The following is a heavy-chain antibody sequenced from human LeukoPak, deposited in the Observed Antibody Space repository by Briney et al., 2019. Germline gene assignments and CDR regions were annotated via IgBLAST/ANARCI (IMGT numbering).Heavy chain of an antibody. CDR2: IKQDGSEK. CDR3: ARGGYYAPAPDAFDI. CDR1: GFTVSSNY. J-gene: IGHJ3*02. V-gene: IGHV3-7*01. Sequence: GGSLRLSCAASGFTVSSNYMSWVRQAPGKGLEWVANIKQDGSEKYYVDSVKGRFTISRDNAKNSLYLQMNSLRAEDTAVYYCARGGYYAPAPDAFDIWGQGTMVTVSS. D-gene: IGHD3-10*01.